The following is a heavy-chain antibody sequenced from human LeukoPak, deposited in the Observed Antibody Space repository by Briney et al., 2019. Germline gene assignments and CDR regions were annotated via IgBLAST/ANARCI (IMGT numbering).Heavy chain of an antibody. J-gene: IGHJ5*02. CDR3: ATCCATTVVSGES. Sequence: GRSLRLSCAASGITFRNACMTSVRQAPGKGLECVGRINSKTDGGTTDYAAPVKGRFTISRDNSKNTVYLEMNSLKSNDTAVYYWATCCATTVVSGESWGQGTLVTVSS. D-gene: IGHD4-23*01. CDR1: GITFRNAC. V-gene: IGHV3-15*01. CDR2: INSKTDGGTT.